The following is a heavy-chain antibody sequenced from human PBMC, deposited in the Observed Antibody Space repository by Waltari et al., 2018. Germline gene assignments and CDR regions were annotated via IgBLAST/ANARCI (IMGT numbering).Heavy chain of an antibody. V-gene: IGHV1-69*04. D-gene: IGHD2-15*01. Sequence: QVQLVQSGAEVQKPGSSVKVSCQASGGTFSSYAISWVRQAPGQGLEWMGRIIPSLGIANYAQKFQGRVTITADKSTSTAYMELSSLRYEDTAVYYCAREGCSGGSCPIDYWGQGTLVTVSS. J-gene: IGHJ4*02. CDR3: AREGCSGGSCPIDY. CDR1: GGTFSSYA. CDR2: IIPSLGIA.